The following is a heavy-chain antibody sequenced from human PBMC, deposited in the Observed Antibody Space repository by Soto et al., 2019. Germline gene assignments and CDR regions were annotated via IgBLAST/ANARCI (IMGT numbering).Heavy chain of an antibody. D-gene: IGHD3-10*02. V-gene: IGHV4-34*01. CDR3: ARGRGKIGYYVPDYYGMDV. CDR1: GGSFSGYY. J-gene: IGHJ6*02. Sequence: PSETLSLTCAVYGGSFSGYYWSWIRQPPGKVLEWIGEINHSGSTNYNPSLKSRVTISVDTSKNQFSLKLSSVTAADTAVYSCARGRGKIGYYVPDYYGMDVWGQGTTVTVSS. CDR2: INHSGST.